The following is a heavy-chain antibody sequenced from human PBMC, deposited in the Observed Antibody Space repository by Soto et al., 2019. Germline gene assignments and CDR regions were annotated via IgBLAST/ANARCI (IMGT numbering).Heavy chain of an antibody. Sequence: PSGTLSLTCTVSGCSISRYYLTLVRPPPGKGLEWIGYIYYSGSIFYNPSFKSRVTISVDTSKNQFSLQLSSVTAADTAVYFCAREDDGGDRDYYGLDVWGQGTTVTVSS. V-gene: IGHV4-59*12. CDR1: GCSISRYY. CDR3: AREDDGGDRDYYGLDV. J-gene: IGHJ6*02. CDR2: IYYSGSI. D-gene: IGHD2-21*02.